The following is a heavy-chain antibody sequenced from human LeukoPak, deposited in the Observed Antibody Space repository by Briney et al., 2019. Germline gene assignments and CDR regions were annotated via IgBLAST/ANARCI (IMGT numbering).Heavy chain of an antibody. J-gene: IGHJ3*02. CDR1: GFTFSSYG. CDR3: ARGMGEI. CDR2: ISYDGSNK. V-gene: IGHV3-30*03. Sequence: PGRSLRLSCAASGFTFSSYGMHWVRQAPGKGLEWVAVISYDGSNKYYADSVKGRFTISRDNSKNTLYLQMNSLRAEDTAVYYCARGMGEIWGQGTMVTVSS.